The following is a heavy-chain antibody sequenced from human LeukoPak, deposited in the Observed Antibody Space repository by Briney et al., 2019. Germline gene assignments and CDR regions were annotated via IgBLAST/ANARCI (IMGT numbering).Heavy chain of an antibody. CDR3: ARGRSGPYIVVVPAAPARFDC. Sequence: KPSETLSLTCAVYGGSFSGYYWSWIRQPPGKGLEWIGEINHSGSTNYNPSLKSRVTISVDTSKNQFSLKLSSVTAADTAVYYCARGRSGPYIVVVPAAPARFDCWGQGTLVTVSS. CDR1: GGSFSGYY. J-gene: IGHJ4*02. D-gene: IGHD2-2*01. CDR2: INHSGST. V-gene: IGHV4-34*01.